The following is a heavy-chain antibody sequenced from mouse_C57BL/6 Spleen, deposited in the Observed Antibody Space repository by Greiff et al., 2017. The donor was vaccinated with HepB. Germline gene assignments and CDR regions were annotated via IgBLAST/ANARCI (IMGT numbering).Heavy chain of an antibody. CDR2: ISYDGSN. CDR1: GYSITSGYY. V-gene: IGHV3-6*01. Sequence: DVKLVESGPGLVKPSQSLSLTCSVTGYSITSGYYWNWIRQFPGNKLEWMGYISYDGSNNYNPSLKNRISITRDTSKNQFFLKLNSVTTEDTATYYCAREGTGIDYWGQGTTLTVSS. CDR3: AREGTGIDY. J-gene: IGHJ2*01. D-gene: IGHD4-1*01.